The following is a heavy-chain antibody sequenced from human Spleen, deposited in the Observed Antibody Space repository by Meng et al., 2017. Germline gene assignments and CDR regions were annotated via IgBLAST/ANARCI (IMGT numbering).Heavy chain of an antibody. D-gene: IGHD2-15*01. J-gene: IGHJ4*02. CDR3: ARGYCRGGSCYSAPTY. CDR2: IYYSGST. Sequence: QLQLQESGPGLVKPSETLSLTCTVSGGSISSSSYYWGWIRQPPGKGLEWIGSIYYSGSTYYNPSLKGRITISIDTSKNQFSLKLPSVTAADTAVYYCARGYCRGGSCYSAPTYWGQGTLVTVSS. V-gene: IGHV4-39*07. CDR1: GGSISSSSYY.